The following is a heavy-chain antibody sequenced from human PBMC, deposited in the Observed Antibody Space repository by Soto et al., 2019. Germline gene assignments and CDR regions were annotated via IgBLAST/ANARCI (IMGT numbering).Heavy chain of an antibody. J-gene: IGHJ6*02. CDR3: AAQYYDILTGYYYYGMDV. Sequence: QMQLVQSGPEVKKPGTSVKVSCKASGFTFTSSAVQWVRQARGQRLEWIGWIVVGSGNTNYAQKFQERVTITRDMSTSTAYMELSSLRSEDTAVYYCAAQYYDILTGYYYYGMDVWGQGTTVTVSS. CDR2: IVVGSGNT. CDR1: GFTFTSSA. D-gene: IGHD3-9*01. V-gene: IGHV1-58*01.